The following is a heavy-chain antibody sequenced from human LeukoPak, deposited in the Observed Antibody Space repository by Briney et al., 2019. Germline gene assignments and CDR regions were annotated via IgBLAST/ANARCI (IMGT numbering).Heavy chain of an antibody. J-gene: IGHJ4*02. CDR2: IDPSGGST. CDR1: GYTFTSYY. D-gene: IGHD3-22*01. V-gene: IGHV1-46*01. Sequence: GASVKVSCKASGYTFTSYYMHWVRQAPGQGLEWMGIIDPSGGSTSYAQKFQGRVTMTRDTSTSTVYMELGSLRSEDTAVYYCARGDVDSSGYYYFDYWGQGTLVTVSS. CDR3: ARGDVDSSGYYYFDY.